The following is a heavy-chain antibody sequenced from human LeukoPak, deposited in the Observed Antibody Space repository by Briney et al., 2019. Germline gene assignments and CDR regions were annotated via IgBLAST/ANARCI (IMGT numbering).Heavy chain of an antibody. CDR3: ARLPGYCSSTSCRYYYYMDV. V-gene: IGHV5-51*01. CDR2: IYPGDSDT. CDR1: GYSFTTYW. J-gene: IGHJ6*03. Sequence: GESLKISCKASGYSFTTYWIGWVRQMPGKGLEWMGIIYPGDSDTRYSPSFQGQVTISADKSISTAYLQWSSLKASDTAMYYCARLPGYCSSTSCRYYYYMDVWGKGTTVTVSS. D-gene: IGHD2-2*01.